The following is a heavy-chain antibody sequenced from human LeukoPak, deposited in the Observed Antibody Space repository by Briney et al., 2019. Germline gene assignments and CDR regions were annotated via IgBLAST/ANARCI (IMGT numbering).Heavy chain of an antibody. CDR2: ISAYNGNT. D-gene: IGHD3-22*01. J-gene: IGHJ5*02. CDR1: GYSSTNYG. CDR3: ARDEYYYDSSGYHPQNWFDP. V-gene: IGHV1-18*01. Sequence: GSVKVSCKASGYSSTNYGISWVRQAPGQGLEWMGWISAYNGNTNYAQKLQGRVTMTTDTSTSTAYMELRSLRSDDTAVYYCARDEYYYDSSGYHPQNWFDPWGQGTLVTVSS.